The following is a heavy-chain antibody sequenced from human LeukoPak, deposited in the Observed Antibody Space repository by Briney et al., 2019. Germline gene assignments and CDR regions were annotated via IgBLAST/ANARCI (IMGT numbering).Heavy chain of an antibody. CDR2: IYTSGST. Sequence: PSETLSLTCTVSGGSISSYYWSWIRQPAGKGLEWIGRIYTSGSTNYNPSLKSRVTISIDKSKNQFSLNLSSVTAADTAVDYCARDLPGYTGSPQRDFDYWGQGTLVTVSS. J-gene: IGHJ4*02. CDR1: GGSISSYY. CDR3: ARDLPGYTGSPQRDFDY. D-gene: IGHD1-26*01. V-gene: IGHV4-4*07.